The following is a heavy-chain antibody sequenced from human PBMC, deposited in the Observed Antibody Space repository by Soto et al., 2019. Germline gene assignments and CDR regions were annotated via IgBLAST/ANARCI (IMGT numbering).Heavy chain of an antibody. CDR1: GFTFSSYA. J-gene: IGHJ4*02. V-gene: IGHV3-23*01. Sequence: EVQLLDSGGGLVQPGGSLRLSCETSGFTFSSYAMSWVRQAPGKGLEWVSSISRSGGSTNYADSVKGRFTISRDDSKNIQSLQMNSLRAEDTAIYYCAKNYYFDCWGQGTLVTVSS. CDR3: AKNYYFDC. D-gene: IGHD3-10*01. CDR2: ISRSGGST.